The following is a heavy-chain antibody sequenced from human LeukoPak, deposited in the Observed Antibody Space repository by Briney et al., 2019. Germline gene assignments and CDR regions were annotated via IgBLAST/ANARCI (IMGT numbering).Heavy chain of an antibody. J-gene: IGHJ4*02. CDR3: ARGGAVGGYYSSPVPSNFDQ. D-gene: IGHD3-22*01. Sequence: PSETLSLTCTVSGGSISSSSYYWGWIRQPPGKGLEWIGSIYYSGSTYYNPSLKSRVTISIDTSKTQISLKLNSVTAADTAVYYCARGGAVGGYYSSPVPSNFDQWGQGTLVTVSS. V-gene: IGHV4-39*07. CDR2: IYYSGST. CDR1: GGSISSSSYY.